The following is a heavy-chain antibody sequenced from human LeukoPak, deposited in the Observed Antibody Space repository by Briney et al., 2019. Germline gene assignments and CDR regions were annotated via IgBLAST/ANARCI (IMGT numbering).Heavy chain of an antibody. Sequence: GGSLRLSCTASGFTFSSYAMSWVRQAPGKGLEWVSAISGSAYSTYYADSAKGHFTISRDNSKNTLYLQMNSLRAEDTAVYYCAKETVAAPPIDYWGQGTLVTVSS. V-gene: IGHV3-23*01. CDR2: ISGSAYST. D-gene: IGHD6-19*01. J-gene: IGHJ4*02. CDR1: GFTFSSYA. CDR3: AKETVAAPPIDY.